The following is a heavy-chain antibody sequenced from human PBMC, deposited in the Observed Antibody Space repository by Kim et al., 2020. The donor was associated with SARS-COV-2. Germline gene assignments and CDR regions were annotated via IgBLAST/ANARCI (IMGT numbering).Heavy chain of an antibody. V-gene: IGHV1-46*01. CDR3: ARGVGSGTKYYYYYGMDV. J-gene: IGHJ6*02. Sequence: ASVKVSCKASGYTFTSYYMHWVRQAPGQGLEWMGIINPSGGSTSYAQKFQGRVTMTRDTSTSTVYMELSSLRSEDTAVYYCARGVGSGTKYYYYYGMDVWGQGTTVTVSS. CDR2: INPSGGST. CDR1: GYTFTSYY. D-gene: IGHD3-10*01.